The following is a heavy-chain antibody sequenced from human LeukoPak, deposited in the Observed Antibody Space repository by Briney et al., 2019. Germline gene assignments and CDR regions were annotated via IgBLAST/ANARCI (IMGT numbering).Heavy chain of an antibody. V-gene: IGHV1-2*02. CDR3: AREVQLERLGFGKEGSAFDY. D-gene: IGHD1-1*01. J-gene: IGHJ4*02. CDR2: INPNSGGT. CDR1: GYTFTGYY. Sequence: ASVKVSCKASGYTFTGYYMHWVRQAPGQGLEWMGWINPNSGGTNYAQKFQGRVTMTRDTSISTAYMELSRLRSDDTAVYYCAREVQLERLGFGKEGSAFDYWGQGPLVTVSS.